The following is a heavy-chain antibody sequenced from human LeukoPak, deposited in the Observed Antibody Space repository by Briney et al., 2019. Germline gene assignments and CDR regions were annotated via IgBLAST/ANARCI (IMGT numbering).Heavy chain of an antibody. CDR1: GFTFSTYW. CDR2: INPDGNRR. J-gene: IGHJ4*02. CDR3: ARDSGWFRFEC. D-gene: IGHD6-19*01. V-gene: IGHV3-7*03. Sequence: HPGGSLRLSCTASGFTFSTYWMTWVRQAPGKGLEWVAHINPDGNRRRFVDSVEGRFTISRDNADNSLSLQMNNLRADDTAVYYCARDSGWFRFECWGQGTLVTVSS.